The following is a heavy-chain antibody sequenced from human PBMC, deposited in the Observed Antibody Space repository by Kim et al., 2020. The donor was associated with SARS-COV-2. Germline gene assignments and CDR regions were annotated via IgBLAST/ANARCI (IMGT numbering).Heavy chain of an antibody. CDR1: GGSISSYY. D-gene: IGHD4-4*01. CDR3: ARHVGLRPTD. V-gene: IGHV4-59*08. J-gene: IGHJ4*02. Sequence: SETLSLTCTVSGGSISSYYWSWIRQPPGKGLEWIGYIYYSGSTNYNPSLKSRVTISVDTSKNQCSLKLSSVTAADTAVYYCARHVGLRPTDWGQGTLVTVSS. CDR2: IYYSGST.